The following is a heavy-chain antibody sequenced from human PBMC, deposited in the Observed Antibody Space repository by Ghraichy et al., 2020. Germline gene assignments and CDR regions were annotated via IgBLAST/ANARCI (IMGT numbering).Heavy chain of an antibody. D-gene: IGHD1-1*01. Sequence: LSLTCAASGFTFSDYNINWIRQAPGKGLEWVSSITSSGSYIYYADSVKGRFTISRDNAKNSLYLQMNSLRAEDTAVYYCARDHGTADYWGQGTLVTVSS. CDR1: GFTFSDYN. CDR2: ITSSGSYI. J-gene: IGHJ4*02. V-gene: IGHV3-21*01. CDR3: ARDHGTADY.